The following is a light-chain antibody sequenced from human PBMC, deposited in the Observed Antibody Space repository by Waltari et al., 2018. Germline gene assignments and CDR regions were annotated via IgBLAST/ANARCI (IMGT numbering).Light chain of an antibody. Sequence: DIVMTQSPESLAVSLGERATIDCKSSPSVFNTSNNKNYLGWYPQKPGQTPKLLISWASTRESGVPDRFSGSGSGTDFTLTISSLQAEDVAVYYCQQYYSTPYTFGQGTKLEIK. CDR3: QQYYSTPYT. V-gene: IGKV4-1*01. CDR1: PSVFNTSNNKNY. CDR2: WAS. J-gene: IGKJ2*01.